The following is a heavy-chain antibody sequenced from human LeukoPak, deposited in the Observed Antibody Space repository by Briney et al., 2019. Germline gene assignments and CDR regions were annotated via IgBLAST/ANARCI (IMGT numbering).Heavy chain of an antibody. Sequence: GRSPRLSCTASGFTFSSYGMHWVRQAPGKGLEWVAVISYDGSNKYYADSVKGRFTISRDNSKNTPYLQMNSLRAEDTAVYYCAKDSQLGVWGQGTLVTVSS. CDR1: GFTFSSYG. J-gene: IGHJ4*02. CDR2: ISYDGSNK. CDR3: AKDSQLGV. D-gene: IGHD7-27*01. V-gene: IGHV3-30*18.